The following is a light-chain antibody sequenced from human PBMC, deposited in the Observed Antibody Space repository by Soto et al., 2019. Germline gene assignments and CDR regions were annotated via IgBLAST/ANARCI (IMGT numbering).Light chain of an antibody. CDR3: QQSYSTPWT. Sequence: DIQMTQSPSSLSASVGDRVTITCRASQSISSYLNWYQQTPGKAPKLLIYAASSLQSGVPSRFSGSGSGTDFTLTISSLQPEDFATDDCQQSYSTPWTFGQGTKVDIK. CDR2: AAS. V-gene: IGKV1-39*01. J-gene: IGKJ1*01. CDR1: QSISSY.